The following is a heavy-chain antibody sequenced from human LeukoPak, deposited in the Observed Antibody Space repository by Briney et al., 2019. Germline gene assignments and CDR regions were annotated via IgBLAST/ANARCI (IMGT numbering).Heavy chain of an antibody. J-gene: IGHJ4*02. Sequence: SGTLSLTCAVSGVSISSYYWSWIRQPPGKGLEWVGYIYYSGSTNYNPSPKSRVTISVDTPKNHLSLKLSSVAAADTAVYYGAGAVPDCSGGSCYSEGFDYWGQGTLVTVSS. D-gene: IGHD2-15*01. CDR2: IYYSGST. V-gene: IGHV4-59*01. CDR3: AGAVPDCSGGSCYSEGFDY. CDR1: GVSISSYY.